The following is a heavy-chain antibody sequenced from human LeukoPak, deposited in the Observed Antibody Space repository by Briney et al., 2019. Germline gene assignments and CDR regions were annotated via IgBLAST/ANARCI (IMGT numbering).Heavy chain of an antibody. D-gene: IGHD5-12*01. J-gene: IGHJ4*02. CDR1: GFTVSSNY. Sequence: GGSLRLSCAASGFTVSSNYMSWVRQAPGKGLEWVSVIYSGGSTYYADSVKGRFTISRDNSKNTLYLQMNSLRAEDTAVYYCAREGGYDYRGVGYWGQGTLVTVSS. V-gene: IGHV3-53*01. CDR3: AREGGYDYRGVGY. CDR2: IYSGGST.